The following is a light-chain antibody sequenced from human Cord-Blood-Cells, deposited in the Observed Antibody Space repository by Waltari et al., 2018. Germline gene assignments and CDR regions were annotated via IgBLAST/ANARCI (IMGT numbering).Light chain of an antibody. Sequence: DIVMTQSPDSLAVSLGERATNNCKSRKSVLYSSNNKNYLAWYQPKPGQPPKLLIYWASTRESGVPDRFSGSGSGTDFTLTISSLQAEDVAVYYCQQYYSTPYTFGQGTKLEIK. V-gene: IGKV4-1*01. CDR1: KSVLYSSNNKNY. J-gene: IGKJ2*01. CDR2: WAS. CDR3: QQYYSTPYT.